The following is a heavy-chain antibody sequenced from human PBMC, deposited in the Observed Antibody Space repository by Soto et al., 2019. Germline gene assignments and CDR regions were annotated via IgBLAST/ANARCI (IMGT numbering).Heavy chain of an antibody. Sequence: GSVKVSCKASGYTFTGYYMHWVRQAPGQGLEWMGWINPNSGGTNYAQKFQGWVTMTRDTSISTAYMELSRLRSDDTAVYYCAREAVAGNYYGMDVWGQGTTVTSP. V-gene: IGHV1-2*04. J-gene: IGHJ6*02. D-gene: IGHD6-19*01. CDR2: INPNSGGT. CDR3: AREAVAGNYYGMDV. CDR1: GYTFTGYY.